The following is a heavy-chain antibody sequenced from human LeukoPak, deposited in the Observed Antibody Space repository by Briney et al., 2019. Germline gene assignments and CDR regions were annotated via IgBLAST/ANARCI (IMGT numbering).Heavy chain of an antibody. Sequence: SETPSLTCTVSGYSISSGYYWGWIRQPPGRGLEWIGSIYHSGSTYYNPSLKSRVTISVDTSKNQFSLKLSSVTAADTAVYYCAGYATAMVHFDYWGQGTLVTVSS. CDR1: GYSISSGYY. CDR3: AGYATAMVHFDY. CDR2: IYHSGST. V-gene: IGHV4-38-2*02. J-gene: IGHJ4*02. D-gene: IGHD5-18*01.